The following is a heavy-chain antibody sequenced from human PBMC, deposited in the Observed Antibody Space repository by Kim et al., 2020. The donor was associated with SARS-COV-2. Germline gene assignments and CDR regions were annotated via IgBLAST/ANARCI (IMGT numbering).Heavy chain of an antibody. CDR3: ARRLVDPLLRQLVKLSGWFDP. CDR2: IYYSGST. CDR1: GGSISSSSYY. V-gene: IGHV4-39*01. J-gene: IGHJ5*02. D-gene: IGHD6-13*01. Sequence: SETLSLTCTVSGGSISSSSYYWGWIRQPPGKGLEWIGSIYYSGSTYYNPSLKSRVTISVDTSKNQFSLKLSSVTAADTAVYYCARRLVDPLLRQLVKLSGWFDPWGQGTLVTVSS.